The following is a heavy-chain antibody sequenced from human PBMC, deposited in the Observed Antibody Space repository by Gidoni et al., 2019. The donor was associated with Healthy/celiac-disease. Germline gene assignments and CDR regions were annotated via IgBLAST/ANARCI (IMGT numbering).Heavy chain of an antibody. Sequence: EVQLLESGGGLVQPGGSLRLSCAASGFTFRSYAMSWVRQAPGKGLAWVSAFSGSGGSTYYADSVKGRFTISRDNSKNTLYLQMNSLRAEDTAVYYCATSGTDYDILPQDYWGQGTLVTVSS. CDR2: FSGSGGST. J-gene: IGHJ4*02. CDR3: ATSGTDYDILPQDY. D-gene: IGHD3-9*01. CDR1: GFTFRSYA. V-gene: IGHV3-23*01.